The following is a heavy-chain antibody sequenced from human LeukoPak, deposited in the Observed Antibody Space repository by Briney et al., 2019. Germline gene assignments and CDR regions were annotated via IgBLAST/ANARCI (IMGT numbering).Heavy chain of an antibody. CDR1: GYSISSGYY. CDR3: ARVVVVGTTAYFDY. V-gene: IGHV4-38-2*02. D-gene: IGHD1-26*01. CDR2: IYHSGST. Sequence: SETLSLTCTVSGYSISSGYYWGWIRQPPGKGLEWIGSIYHSGSTYYNPSLKSRVTISVDTSKNQFSLKLSSVTAADTAVYYCARVVVVGTTAYFDYWGQGTLVTVSS. J-gene: IGHJ4*02.